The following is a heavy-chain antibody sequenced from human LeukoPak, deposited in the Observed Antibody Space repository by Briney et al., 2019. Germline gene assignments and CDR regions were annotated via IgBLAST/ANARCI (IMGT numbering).Heavy chain of an antibody. V-gene: IGHV1-69*13. Sequence: AASVKVSCKASGGTFSSYAISWVRQAPGQGLEWMGGIIPIFGTANYAQKFQGRVTITADESTSTAYMELSSLRSEDTAVYYCAAGTLTGYPPREVAFDIWGQGTMVTVSS. CDR1: GGTFSSYA. CDR3: AAGTLTGYPPREVAFDI. D-gene: IGHD3-9*01. J-gene: IGHJ3*02. CDR2: IIPIFGTA.